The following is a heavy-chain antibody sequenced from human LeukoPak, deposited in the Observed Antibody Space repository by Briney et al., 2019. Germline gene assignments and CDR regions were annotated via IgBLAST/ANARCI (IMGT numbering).Heavy chain of an antibody. V-gene: IGHV3-23*01. Sequence: GGSLRLSCAASGFTFSSYSMSWVRQAPGKGLEWVSAISGSGGSTYYADSVKGRFTISRDNSKNTLYLQMNSLRAEDTAVYYCAKDHVDILTGYVYWGQGTLVTVSS. J-gene: IGHJ4*02. CDR3: AKDHVDILTGYVY. CDR2: ISGSGGST. CDR1: GFTFSSYS. D-gene: IGHD3-9*01.